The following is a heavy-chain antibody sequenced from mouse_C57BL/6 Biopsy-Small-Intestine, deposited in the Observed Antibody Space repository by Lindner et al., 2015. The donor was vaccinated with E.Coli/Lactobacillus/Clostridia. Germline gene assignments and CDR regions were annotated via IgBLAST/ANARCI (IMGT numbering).Heavy chain of an antibody. CDR2: FDPEDGET. J-gene: IGHJ4*01. D-gene: IGHD2-12*01. Sequence: SVKVSCKFPDTPSLNYPCIGCDRLLVKGLEWMGGFDPEDGETIYAQKFQGRVTMTGDTSTDTAYMELSSLRSEDTAVYYCTIYDILTGYYDVRKFDPWGQGTLVTVSS. V-gene: IGHV14-1*01. CDR3: TIYDILTGYYDVRKFDP. CDR1: DTPSLNYP.